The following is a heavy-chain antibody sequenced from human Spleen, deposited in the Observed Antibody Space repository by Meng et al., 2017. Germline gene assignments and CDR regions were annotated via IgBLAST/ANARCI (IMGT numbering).Heavy chain of an antibody. D-gene: IGHD3-10*01. J-gene: IGHJ4*02. CDR3: ASPLGY. V-gene: IGHV3-9*01. Sequence: SCAASGFTFDDYAMHWVRQAPGKGLEWVSGISWNSGSIGYADSVKGRFTISRDNSKNTLYLQMNSLRAEDTAVYYCASPLGYWGQGTLVTVSS. CDR1: GFTFDDYA. CDR2: ISWNSGSI.